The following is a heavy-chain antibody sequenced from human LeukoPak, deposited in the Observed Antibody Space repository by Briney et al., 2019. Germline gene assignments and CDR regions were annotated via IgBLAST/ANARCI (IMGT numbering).Heavy chain of an antibody. CDR2: INHSGST. CDR3: VRVDGRDGYRGLVDY. J-gene: IGHJ4*02. V-gene: IGHV4-34*01. CDR1: GGSLSGYI. D-gene: IGHD5-24*01. Sequence: SETLSLTCAVYGGSLSGYIWSWIRQPPGKGVEWIGEINHSGSTDYNPSLKSRVTMSVDTSRNQFSLKLNSVTAADAAVYYCVRVDGRDGYRGLVDYWGQGTLVTVSA.